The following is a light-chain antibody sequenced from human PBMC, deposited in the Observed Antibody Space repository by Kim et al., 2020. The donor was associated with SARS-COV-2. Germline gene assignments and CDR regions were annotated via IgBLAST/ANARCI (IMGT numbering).Light chain of an antibody. CDR3: HQYNNWPRT. CDR2: DTS. CDR1: QSVGSN. Sequence: VSPGERATLSCRASQSVGSNLAWYHQKPGQAPRLLIYDTSTRATGVPTRFSGSGSGTEFTLTISSLQSEDFAIYYCHQYNNWPRTFGQGTKVDIK. J-gene: IGKJ1*01. V-gene: IGKV3-15*01.